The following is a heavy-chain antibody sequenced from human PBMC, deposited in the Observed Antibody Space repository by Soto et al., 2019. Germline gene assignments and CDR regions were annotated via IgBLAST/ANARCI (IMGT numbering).Heavy chain of an antibody. CDR3: ARRRVVVGPAATFSSYYGMDV. Sequence: GETLKISCKGSGYSFTSYWISWVRQMPGKGLEWMGRIDPSDSYTNYSPSFQGHVTISADKSISTAYLQWSSLKASDTAMYYCARRRVVVGPAATFSSYYGMDVWGQGTTVTVSS. CDR2: IDPSDSYT. D-gene: IGHD2-2*01. J-gene: IGHJ6*02. CDR1: GYSFTSYW. V-gene: IGHV5-10-1*01.